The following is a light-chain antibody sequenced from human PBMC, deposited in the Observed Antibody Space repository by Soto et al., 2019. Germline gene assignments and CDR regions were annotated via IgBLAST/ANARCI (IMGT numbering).Light chain of an antibody. CDR2: GVS. CDR3: QQYNNWRPWT. Sequence: EIVMTLSPATLSVSPGERVTLSCRTSQSVSTKLAWYQQRPGEAPRLLISGVSTRATGVPARFSGSGSGTEFTLTISSLQSEDLAVYYCQQYNNWRPWTFGQGTKVEIK. CDR1: QSVSTK. J-gene: IGKJ1*01. V-gene: IGKV3-15*01.